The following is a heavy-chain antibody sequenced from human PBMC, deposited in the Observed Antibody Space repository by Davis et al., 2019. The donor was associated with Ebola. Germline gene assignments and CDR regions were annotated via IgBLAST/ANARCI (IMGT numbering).Heavy chain of an antibody. J-gene: IGHJ4*02. V-gene: IGHV3-21*04. CDR1: RFTFSSYS. CDR2: ISSSSSYI. Sequence: GGSLRLSCAASRFTFSSYSMNWVRQAPGKGLEWVSSISSSSSYIYYADSVKGRFTISRDNAKNSLYLQMNSLRAEDTAVYYCAKMHYDSSGYYYPPWYWGQGTLVTVSS. CDR3: AKMHYDSSGYYYPPWY. D-gene: IGHD3-22*01.